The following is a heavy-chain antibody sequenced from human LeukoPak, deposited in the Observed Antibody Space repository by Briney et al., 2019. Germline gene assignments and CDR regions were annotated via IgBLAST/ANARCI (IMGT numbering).Heavy chain of an antibody. CDR2: MNPNSGNT. CDR1: GYTFTSYD. D-gene: IGHD2-2*02. Sequence: ASVKVSCKASGYTFTSYDINWVRQATGQGLEWMGWMNPNSGNTGYAQKFQGRVTMTRNTSISTAYMELSSQRSEDTAVYYCARVVPAAILSWGQGTLVTVSS. V-gene: IGHV1-8*01. J-gene: IGHJ4*02. CDR3: ARVVPAAILS.